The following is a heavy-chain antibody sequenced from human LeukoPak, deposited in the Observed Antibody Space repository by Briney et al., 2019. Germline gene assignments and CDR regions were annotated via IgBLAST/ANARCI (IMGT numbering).Heavy chain of an antibody. J-gene: IGHJ5*02. CDR1: GFTFSSYG. D-gene: IGHD5-12*01. CDR2: IWYDGSNK. V-gene: IGHV3-33*01. Sequence: PGGSLRLSCAASGFTFSSYGMHWVRQAPGKGLEWVAVIWYDGSNKYYADCVKGRFTISRDNSKNTLYLQMNSLRAEDTAVYYCARNAYSGYATLGGWFDPWGQGTLVTVSS. CDR3: ARNAYSGYATLGGWFDP.